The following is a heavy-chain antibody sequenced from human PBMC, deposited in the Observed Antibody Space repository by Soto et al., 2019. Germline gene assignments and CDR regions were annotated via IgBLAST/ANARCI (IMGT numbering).Heavy chain of an antibody. CDR3: ARDFTKSSSWPYYFDY. V-gene: IGHV1-24*01. Sequence: ASVKVSCKVSGYTLTELSMHWVRQAPGKGLEWMGGFDPEDGETIYAQKFQGRVTMTEDTSTATAYMELRSLTSEDTAVYYCARDFTKSSSWPYYFDYWGQGTLVTVSS. D-gene: IGHD6-13*01. CDR1: GYTLTELS. CDR2: FDPEDGET. J-gene: IGHJ4*02.